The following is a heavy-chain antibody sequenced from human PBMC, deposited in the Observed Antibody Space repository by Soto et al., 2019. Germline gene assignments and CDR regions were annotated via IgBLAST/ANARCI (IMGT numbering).Heavy chain of an antibody. J-gene: IGHJ5*02. Sequence: EVQLVESGGGLVQPGGSLRLSCAASGFTFRNYNMNWVRQAPGKGLEWVSYITYSSSTIYYADSVKGRFTISRDNAKNSLLLQMNSLRADDTAVYYCTRDDGEVNHWGLGTLVTVSS. CDR3: TRDDGEVNH. CDR2: ITYSSSTI. D-gene: IGHD3-10*01. CDR1: GFTFRNYN. V-gene: IGHV3-48*04.